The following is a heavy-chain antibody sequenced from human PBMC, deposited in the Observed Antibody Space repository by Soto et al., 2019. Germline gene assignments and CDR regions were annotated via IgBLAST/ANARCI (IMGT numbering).Heavy chain of an antibody. Sequence: GGSLRLSCAASGFTFSSYAISWVRQAPGKGLEWVSAISSSGGSTYYADSVKGRFTISRDNSKNTLYLQMNSLRAEDTAVYYCAKALTFYGSVPFDYWGQGTLVTVSS. CDR2: ISSSGGST. D-gene: IGHD3-10*01. CDR3: AKALTFYGSVPFDY. J-gene: IGHJ4*02. V-gene: IGHV3-23*01. CDR1: GFTFSSYA.